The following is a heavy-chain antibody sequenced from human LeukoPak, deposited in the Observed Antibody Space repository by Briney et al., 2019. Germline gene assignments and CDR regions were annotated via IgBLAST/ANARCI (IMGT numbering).Heavy chain of an antibody. CDR3: ARAPYPAYFDY. J-gene: IGHJ4*02. V-gene: IGHV3-21*01. CDR1: GFTFSSYS. CDR2: ISSSSSYI. D-gene: IGHD2-2*01. Sequence: GGSLRLSCAASGFTFSSYSMNWVRQAPGKGLEWVSSISSSSSYIYYADSVKGRFTISRDNAKNSLYLQMNSLRAEDTAVYYCARAPYPAYFDYWGQGTLVAVSS.